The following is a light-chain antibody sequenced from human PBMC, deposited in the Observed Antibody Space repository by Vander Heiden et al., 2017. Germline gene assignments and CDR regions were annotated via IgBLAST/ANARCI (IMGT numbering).Light chain of an antibody. CDR2: DDS. V-gene: IGLV3-21*02. CDR1: NIGSKS. Sequence: SYVLTQPPSVSVAPGQTARITCGGNNIGSKSVHWYQQKPGQAPVLVVEDDSDRPSGIPERFSGSNSGNTAPMTIRRVEAGDEADDYGQVWDSSSDNCVFGGGTQLPVL. CDR3: QVWDSSSDNCV. J-gene: IGLJ2*01.